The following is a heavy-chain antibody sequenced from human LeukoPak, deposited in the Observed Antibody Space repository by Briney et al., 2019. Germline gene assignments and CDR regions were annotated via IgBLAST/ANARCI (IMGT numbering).Heavy chain of an antibody. CDR3: AKSYEMIDYYYGMDV. J-gene: IGHJ6*02. V-gene: IGHV3-23*01. Sequence: GGSLRLSCAASGFTFSSYAMSWVRQAPGKGLEWVSGISGSGGSTYYADSVKGRFTISRDNSKNTLYLQMNSLRAEDTAVYYCAKSYEMIDYYYGMDVWGQGTTVTVSS. D-gene: IGHD2-21*01. CDR1: GFTFSSYA. CDR2: ISGSGGST.